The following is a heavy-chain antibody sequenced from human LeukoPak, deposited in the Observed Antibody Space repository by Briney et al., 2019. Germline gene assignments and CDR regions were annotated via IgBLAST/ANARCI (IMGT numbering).Heavy chain of an antibody. J-gene: IGHJ4*02. CDR1: GFTFDDYA. CDR2: ITWNSGSI. Sequence: GGSLRLSCAASGFTFDDYAMHWVQQAPGKGLELLSRITWNSGSIAYADSVRGRFTISRDNAKNSLYLQMNSLRAEDTALYYCAKAASDRYFDFWGQGTLVTVSS. V-gene: IGHV3-9*01. CDR3: AKAASDRYFDF.